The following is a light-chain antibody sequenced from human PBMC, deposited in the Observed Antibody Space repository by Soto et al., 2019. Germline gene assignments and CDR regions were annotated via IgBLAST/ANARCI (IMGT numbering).Light chain of an antibody. CDR1: QDIGNY. Sequence: DIQMTQSPSSLSASVGDRVTITCQASQDIGNYLNWYQQKPGKAPKVLIYDASNLEAGVPSRFSGSGSGTEFTLTISSLQPDDFATYYCQQYNSYPLTFGGGTKVDIK. J-gene: IGKJ4*01. V-gene: IGKV1-33*01. CDR3: QQYNSYPLT. CDR2: DAS.